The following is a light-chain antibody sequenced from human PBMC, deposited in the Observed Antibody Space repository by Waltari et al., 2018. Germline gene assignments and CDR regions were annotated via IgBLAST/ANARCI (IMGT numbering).Light chain of an antibody. V-gene: IGLV3-21*04. J-gene: IGLJ1*01. CDR3: QVWDRRGGHYA. CDR2: DDD. Sequence: SYVLSQAPSVSVAPGETATITCGGNDIGSESVHWYQQRAGQAPVLVMYDDDDRPPGTAARFSGASSADTATLTISWVEAGDEADYYCQVWDRRGGHYAFGPGTRVTV. CDR1: DIGSES.